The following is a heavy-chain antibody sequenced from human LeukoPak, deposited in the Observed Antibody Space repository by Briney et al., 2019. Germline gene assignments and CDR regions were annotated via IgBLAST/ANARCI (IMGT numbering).Heavy chain of an antibody. V-gene: IGHV3-48*01. Sequence: GGTLRLSCAASGFTFSSYSMNWVRQAPGKGLEWVSYISSSSSTIYYADSVKGRFTISRDNAKNSLYLQMNSLTAEDTAVYYCARDRGPLDYWGQGTLVTVSS. CDR2: ISSSSSTI. CDR3: ARDRGPLDY. CDR1: GFTFSSYS. J-gene: IGHJ4*02. D-gene: IGHD5-12*01.